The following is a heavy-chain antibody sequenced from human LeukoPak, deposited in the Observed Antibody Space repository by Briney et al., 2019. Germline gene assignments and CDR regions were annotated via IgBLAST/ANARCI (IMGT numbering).Heavy chain of an antibody. CDR2: ISSIGTT. J-gene: IGHJ5*02. Sequence: SETLSLTCTVSGDSIGTKYWSWIRRPAGRGLEWLGRISSIGTTDYSPSLKGRATMSLDTSKNQFSLSLRSVTAADTAVYYCARLDILVPRAVEWFDPWGQGTLVIVSS. CDR1: GDSIGTKY. CDR3: ARLDILVPRAVEWFDP. D-gene: IGHD3-9*01. V-gene: IGHV4-4*07.